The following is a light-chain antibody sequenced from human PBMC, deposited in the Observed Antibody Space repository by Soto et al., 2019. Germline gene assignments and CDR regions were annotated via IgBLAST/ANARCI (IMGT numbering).Light chain of an antibody. CDR3: SSCTSTSTVL. V-gene: IGLV2-14*03. CDR1: TSDVGGHNF. CDR2: DVS. Sequence: QSALTQPASVSGSPGQSITISCTGTTSDVGGHNFVSWYQQHPGKPPKLMIYDVSNRPSGVSSRFSGSKSGNTASLTISGLQAEDEADYYCSSCTSTSTVLFGGGTKLTVL. J-gene: IGLJ2*01.